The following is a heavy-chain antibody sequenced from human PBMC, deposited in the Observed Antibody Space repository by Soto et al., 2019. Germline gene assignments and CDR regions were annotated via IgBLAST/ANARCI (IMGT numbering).Heavy chain of an antibody. CDR1: GCTFTNLW. J-gene: IGHJ4*01. CDR3: TTDSYMTTIVVRFDY. D-gene: IGHD3-22*01. Sequence: PGGLLRLCRXAAGCTFTNLWRNWVRKAQGKGLEWVGRIKSKLDGGTTDFAASVKGRFAISRDDSTHMVYLQMTSLKTEDTAIYYCTTDSYMTTIVVRFDYWGHGTLVTVSS. CDR2: IKSKLDGGTT. V-gene: IGHV3-15*07.